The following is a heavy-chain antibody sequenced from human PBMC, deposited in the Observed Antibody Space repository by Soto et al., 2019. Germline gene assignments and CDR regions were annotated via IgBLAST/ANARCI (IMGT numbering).Heavy chain of an antibody. CDR3: ARGGADFRGILDY. CDR2: IYSDGST. CDR1: GFTVNSNY. V-gene: IGHV3-66*01. J-gene: IGHJ4*02. Sequence: PGGSLRLSCAASGFTVNSNYMSWVRQAPGKGLEWVSVIYSDGSTYYADSVKGRFIISRDNSNNTLYFQMNSLRAEDTAVYYCARGGADFRGILDYWGQGTLVTVSS. D-gene: IGHD2-15*01.